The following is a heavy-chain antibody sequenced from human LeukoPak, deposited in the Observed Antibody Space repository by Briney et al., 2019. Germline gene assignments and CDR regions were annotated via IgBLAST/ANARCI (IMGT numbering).Heavy chain of an antibody. CDR3: ARAVVVVAAFDY. CDR1: GYSISSGYY. J-gene: IGHJ4*02. V-gene: IGHV4-38-2*02. D-gene: IGHD2-15*01. CDR2: IYHSGST. Sequence: SETLSLTCTVSGYSISSGYYWGWIRQPPGKGLEWIGSIYHSGSTYYNPSLKSRVTISVDTSKNQFSLKLSSVTAADTAVYYCARAVVVVAAFDYWGQGTLVTASS.